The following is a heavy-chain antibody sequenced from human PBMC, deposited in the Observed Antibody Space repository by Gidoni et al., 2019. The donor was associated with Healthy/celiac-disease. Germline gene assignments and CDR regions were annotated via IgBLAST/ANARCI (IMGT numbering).Heavy chain of an antibody. CDR1: GGSFSSSY. CDR2: IDHSGST. Sequence: QAQLQQWCAGLLTPSETLSLTCPVYGGSFSSSYCNWFRQPPGKGLEWIGEIDHSGSTTYNPSLKSRVTISVDTSKNQFSLKLSSVTAADTAVYYCARGLVGARNKYYYYGMDVWGQGTTVTVS. J-gene: IGHJ6*02. CDR3: ARGLVGARNKYYYYGMDV. V-gene: IGHV4-34*01. D-gene: IGHD1-26*01.